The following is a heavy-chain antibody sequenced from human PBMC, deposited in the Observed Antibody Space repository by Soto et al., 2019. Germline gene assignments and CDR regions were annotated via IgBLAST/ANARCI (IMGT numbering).Heavy chain of an antibody. V-gene: IGHV4-34*01. CDR2: MSHRGGT. CDR3: ARVERGTATTVVAAFVI. D-gene: IGHD1-1*01. J-gene: IGHJ3*02. Sequence: HPGKGLEWIGEMSHRGGTHFNPSLKSRVTISVDTSKNQFSLKMSSVTAADTALYYCARVERGTATTVVAAFVIAGPRTLVSVS.